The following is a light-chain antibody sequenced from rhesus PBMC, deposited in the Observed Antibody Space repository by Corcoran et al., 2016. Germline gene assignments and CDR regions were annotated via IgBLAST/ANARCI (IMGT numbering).Light chain of an antibody. Sequence: DIQMTQSPSSLSASVGDRVTITCRARENVNNYLNWYQKKPGNAPKLLIDKASTLQSGVPSRFSGSGTGTDYTFTIRSLQPEDVATYYCQHGYGTPFTFGPGTKLDIK. V-gene: IGKV1-74*01. CDR2: KAS. CDR1: ENVNNY. J-gene: IGKJ3*01. CDR3: QHGYGTPFT.